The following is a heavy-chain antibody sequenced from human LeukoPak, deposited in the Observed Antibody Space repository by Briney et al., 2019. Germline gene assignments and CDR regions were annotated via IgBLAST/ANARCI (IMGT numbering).Heavy chain of an antibody. Sequence: ASVNVSCKASGGTFSSYAISWVRQAPGQGLEWMGGIIPIFGTANYAQKFQGRVTITTDESKSTAYMELSSLRSEDKAVYYCARESGNYDSSGYYLPPGHFDYWGQGTLVTVS. J-gene: IGHJ4*02. D-gene: IGHD3-22*01. V-gene: IGHV1-69*05. CDR3: ARESGNYDSSGYYLPPGHFDY. CDR2: IIPIFGTA. CDR1: GGTFSSYA.